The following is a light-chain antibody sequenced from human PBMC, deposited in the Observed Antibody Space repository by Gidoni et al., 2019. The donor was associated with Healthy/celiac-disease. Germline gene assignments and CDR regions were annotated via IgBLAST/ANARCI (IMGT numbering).Light chain of an antibody. Sequence: EIVFTQSPATLSLSPGARATLSCTASLSVSSYLAWYQQKPGQAPRLLIYDASSRATGIPARFSGSGSGTDFTLTISSLEPEDFAVYYCQQRSNWSPTFGGGTKVEIK. CDR2: DAS. V-gene: IGKV3-11*01. CDR1: LSVSSY. CDR3: QQRSNWSPT. J-gene: IGKJ4*01.